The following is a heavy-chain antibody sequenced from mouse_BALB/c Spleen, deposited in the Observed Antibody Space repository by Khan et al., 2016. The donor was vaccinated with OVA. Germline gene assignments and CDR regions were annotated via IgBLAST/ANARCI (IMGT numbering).Heavy chain of an antibody. CDR3: ARSGGNFHWYFDV. D-gene: IGHD2-1*01. CDR1: GFSFSSFG. CDR2: MSSGSSTI. Sequence: DVQLVESGGGLVQPGGSRKLSCAASGFSFSSFGMHWVRQAPKKGLEWVAYMSSGSSTIYYVDTVRGRFTISSDSPKNTLLQQMTSVRSADTAMYYCARSGGNFHWYFDVWGAGTSVTVSS. V-gene: IGHV5-17*02. J-gene: IGHJ1*01.